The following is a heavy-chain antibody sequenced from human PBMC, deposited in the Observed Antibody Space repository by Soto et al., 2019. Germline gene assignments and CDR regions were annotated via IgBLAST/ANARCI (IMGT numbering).Heavy chain of an antibody. V-gene: IGHV4-59*11. CDR2: IYYSGST. D-gene: IGHD5-18*01. J-gene: IGHJ4*02. CDR3: ARDNGYSYGYTLDH. Sequence: SRTPSLGRAVSGDEIGRHYCRSIPERTGKGLEWIGYIYYSGSTNYNPSLKSRVTISVDTSKNQFSLKLSSVTAADTAVYYCARDNGYSYGYTLDHWGQGTLVTVS. CDR1: GDEIGRHY.